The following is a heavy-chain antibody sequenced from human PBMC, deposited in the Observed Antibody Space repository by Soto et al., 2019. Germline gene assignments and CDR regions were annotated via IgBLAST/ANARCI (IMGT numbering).Heavy chain of an antibody. V-gene: IGHV1-2*02. CDR2: INPNSGGT. Sequence: ASVKVSCKASGYTFTGYYMHWVRQAPGQGLEWMGWINPNSGGTNYAQKFQGRVTMTRDTSISTAYMELSRLRSDDTAVYYCARGRVKQPRPPIYYYYGMDVWGQGTTVTVSS. CDR3: ARGRVKQPRPPIYYYYGMDV. CDR1: GYTFTGYY. D-gene: IGHD3-10*01. J-gene: IGHJ6*02.